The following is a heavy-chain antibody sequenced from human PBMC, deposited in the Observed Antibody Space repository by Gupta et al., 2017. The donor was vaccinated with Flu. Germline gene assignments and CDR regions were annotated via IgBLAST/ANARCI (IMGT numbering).Heavy chain of an antibody. CDR1: GFTFSSSA. D-gene: IGHD6-13*01. CDR3: AKLSSSWYIDD. J-gene: IGHJ4*02. V-gene: IGHV3-23*01. Sequence: VQLLESGGGLVQPGGSLRLSCAASGFTFSSSALRWVSQAPGNGLEGVSVISGSGGSTYYADSVKGRFTISRDNSKNTLYLQMNSLRAEDTAVYYCAKLSSSWYIDDWGQGTLVTVSS. CDR2: ISGSGGST.